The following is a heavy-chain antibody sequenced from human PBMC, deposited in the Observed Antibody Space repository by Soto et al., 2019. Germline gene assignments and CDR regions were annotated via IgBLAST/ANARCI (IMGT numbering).Heavy chain of an antibody. CDR1: GFTFSSYW. D-gene: IGHD3-16*01. V-gene: IGHV3-74*01. J-gene: IGHJ4*02. CDR2: TNEDGSTI. CDR3: TRDVGGRGGY. Sequence: EVQLVESGGGLVQPGGSLRLSCAASGFTFSSYWMHWVRQAPGKGLVWVSRTNEDGSTINYADSVKGRFTISRDNAKNSLYMEMNRRRGAGSAVYYGTRDVGGRGGYGGQGTLVTVSS.